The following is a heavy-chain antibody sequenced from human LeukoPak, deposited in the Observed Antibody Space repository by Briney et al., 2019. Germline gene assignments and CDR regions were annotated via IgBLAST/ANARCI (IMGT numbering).Heavy chain of an antibody. J-gene: IGHJ3*02. CDR3: ARDPNGDYIGTFDM. CDR2: ISGSGGST. Sequence: GGSLRLSCAASGFTISTYGMSWVRQAPGKGLEWVSSISGSGGSTQYADSVQGRFAISRDNSKNTLYLQMNSLRVDDTAMYFCARDPNGDYIGTFDMRGRGTMVSVSS. CDR1: GFTISTYG. D-gene: IGHD4-17*01. V-gene: IGHV3-23*01.